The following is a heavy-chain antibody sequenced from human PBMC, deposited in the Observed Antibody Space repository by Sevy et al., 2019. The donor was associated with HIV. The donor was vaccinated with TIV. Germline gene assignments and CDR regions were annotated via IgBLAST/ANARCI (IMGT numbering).Heavy chain of an antibody. CDR3: ARDLPPSATTVAHFDY. V-gene: IGHV3-48*03. Sequence: GGSLRLSCAASGFIFSSYGMTWVRQAPGKGLEWVSSISSRGSATYYANSVRGRFTIFRDNAENSLYLQMSSLRVEDTAVYYCARDLPPSATTVAHFDYWGQGTLVTVSS. D-gene: IGHD4-17*01. J-gene: IGHJ4*02. CDR2: ISSRGSAT. CDR1: GFIFSSYG.